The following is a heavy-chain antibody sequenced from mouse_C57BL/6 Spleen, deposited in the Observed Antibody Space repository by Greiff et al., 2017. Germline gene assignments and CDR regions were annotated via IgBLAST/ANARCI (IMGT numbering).Heavy chain of an antibody. D-gene: IGHD1-1*01. CDR2: IDPETGGT. Sequence: QVQLKQSGAELVRPGASVTLSCKASGYTFTDYEMHWVKQTPVHGLEWIGAIDPETGGTAYNQKFKGKAILTADKSSSTAYMELRSLTSEDSAVYYCTRTLWYYGSSFFAYWGQGTLVTVSA. CDR1: GYTFTDYE. J-gene: IGHJ3*01. CDR3: TRTLWYYGSSFFAY. V-gene: IGHV1-15*01.